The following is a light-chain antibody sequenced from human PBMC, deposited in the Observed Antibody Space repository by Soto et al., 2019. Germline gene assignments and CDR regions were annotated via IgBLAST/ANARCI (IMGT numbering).Light chain of an antibody. CDR3: QQYYNTPLT. Sequence: DIVMTQSPDSLAVSLGERATINCKSSQSVFYSSNNKNYLAWYQQKPGQPPRLLIYWASTRESGVPDRFSGSGSGTDFTLTISSLQAEDVAVYDCQQYYNTPLTFGPGTKVDIK. J-gene: IGKJ3*01. CDR2: WAS. V-gene: IGKV4-1*01. CDR1: QSVFYSSNNKNY.